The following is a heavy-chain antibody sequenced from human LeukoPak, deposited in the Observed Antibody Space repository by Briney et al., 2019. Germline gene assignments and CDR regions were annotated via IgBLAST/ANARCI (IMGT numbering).Heavy chain of an antibody. CDR2: INPNSGGT. CDR1: GYTFTGYY. D-gene: IGHD1-26*01. J-gene: IGHJ3*02. Sequence: ASVKVSCKASGYTFTGYYMHWVRQAPGQGLEWMGWINPNSGGTNYAQKFQGRVTMTRDTSISTAYMELSSLRSEDTAVYYCARGWELYDAFDIWGQGTMVTVSS. CDR3: ARGWELYDAFDI. V-gene: IGHV1-2*02.